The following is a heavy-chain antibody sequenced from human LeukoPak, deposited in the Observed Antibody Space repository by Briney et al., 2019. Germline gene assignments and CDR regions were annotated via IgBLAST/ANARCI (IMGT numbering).Heavy chain of an antibody. V-gene: IGHV1-46*01. CDR1: GYTFTSYY. CDR2: INPSGGST. Sequence: ASVKVSCKASGYTFTSYYMHWVRQAPGQGLEWMGIINPSGGSTSYAQKFQGRVTMTRDMSTSTAYMELRSLRSDDTAVYYCATNGVLGTVTLAFDIWGQGTMVTVSS. D-gene: IGHD2-8*01. CDR3: ATNGVLGTVTLAFDI. J-gene: IGHJ3*02.